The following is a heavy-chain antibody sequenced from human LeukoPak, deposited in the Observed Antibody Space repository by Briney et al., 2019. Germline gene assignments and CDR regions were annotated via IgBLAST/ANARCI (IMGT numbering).Heavy chain of an antibody. CDR2: INQDGSEK. J-gene: IGHJ4*02. CDR3: ARDGYNAPDY. D-gene: IGHD5-24*01. Sequence: GGSLRLSCAASGFTFSSYWMSWVRQAPGKGLEWVANINQDGSEKYYVDSVKGRFTISRDNSKNTLYLQMNSLRAEDTAVYYCARDGYNAPDYWGQGTLVTVSS. CDR1: GFTFSSYW. V-gene: IGHV3-7*01.